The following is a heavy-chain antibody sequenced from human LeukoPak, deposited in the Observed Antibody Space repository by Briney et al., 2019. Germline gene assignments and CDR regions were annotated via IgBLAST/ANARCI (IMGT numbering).Heavy chain of an antibody. V-gene: IGHV1-2*02. CDR3: ARVSDENTVDFDY. Sequence: ASVKVSCKASGYTFTGSYIQWVRQAPGHGPEWMGYINPNTGGTKYAQKFQDRVTMTRDTSISTAYMELSRLRSDDTAVYYCARVSDENTVDFDYWGQGTLVTVSS. J-gene: IGHJ4*02. D-gene: IGHD4-23*01. CDR2: INPNTGGT. CDR1: GYTFTGSY.